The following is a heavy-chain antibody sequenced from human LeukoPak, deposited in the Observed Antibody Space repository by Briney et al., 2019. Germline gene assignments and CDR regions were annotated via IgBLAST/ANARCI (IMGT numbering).Heavy chain of an antibody. V-gene: IGHV4-38-2*02. CDR3: ARDGYSYTRF. J-gene: IGHJ4*02. D-gene: IGHD5-18*01. CDR2: IYHSGST. CDR1: GGSISTYY. Sequence: SETLSLTCTLSGGSISTYYWSWVRQPPGKGLEWTGSIYHSGSTYYNPSLKSRVTISVDTSKNQFSLKLSSVTAADTAVYYCARDGYSYTRFWGQGTLVTVSS.